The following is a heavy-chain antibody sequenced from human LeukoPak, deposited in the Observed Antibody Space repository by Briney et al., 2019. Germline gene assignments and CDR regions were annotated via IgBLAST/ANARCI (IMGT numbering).Heavy chain of an antibody. Sequence: SETLSLTCAVYGGSFSGYYWSWIRQPPGKGLEWIGEINHSGSTNYNPSLKSRVTISVDTSKNQFSLKLSSVTAADTAVYYCARVPGYSYGYDDYWGQGTLVTVSS. J-gene: IGHJ4*02. CDR2: INHSGST. CDR3: ARVPGYSYGYDDY. V-gene: IGHV4-34*01. CDR1: GGSFSGYY. D-gene: IGHD5-18*01.